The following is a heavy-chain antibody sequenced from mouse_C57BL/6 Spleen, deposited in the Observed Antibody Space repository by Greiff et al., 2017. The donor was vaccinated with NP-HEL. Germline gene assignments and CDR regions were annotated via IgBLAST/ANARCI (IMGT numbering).Heavy chain of an antibody. CDR2: IYPGDGDT. Sequence: VQLQQSGPELVKPGASVKISCKASGYAFSSSWMNWVKQRPGKGLEWIGRIYPGDGDTNYNGKFKGKATLTADKSSSTAYMQLSSLTSEDSAVYFCARGDSTDYWGQGTTLTVSS. J-gene: IGHJ2*01. CDR1: GYAFSSSW. CDR3: ARGDSTDY. V-gene: IGHV1-82*01.